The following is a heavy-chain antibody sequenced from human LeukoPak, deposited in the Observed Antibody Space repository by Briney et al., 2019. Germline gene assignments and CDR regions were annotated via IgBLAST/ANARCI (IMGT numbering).Heavy chain of an antibody. D-gene: IGHD1-26*01. V-gene: IGHV1-69*13. CDR1: GGTFSSYA. J-gene: IGHJ4*02. CDR2: IIPIFGTA. CDR3: AGIVGATKADY. Sequence: ASVKVSCKASGGTFSSYAISWVRQAPGQGFEWMGGIIPIFGTANYAQKFQGRVTITADESTSTAYMELSSLRSEDTAVYYCAGIVGATKADYWGQGTLVTVSS.